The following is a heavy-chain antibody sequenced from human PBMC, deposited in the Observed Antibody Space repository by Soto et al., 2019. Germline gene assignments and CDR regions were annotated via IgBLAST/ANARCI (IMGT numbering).Heavy chain of an antibody. CDR3: AKDWGRYCSGRTCYLFES. V-gene: IGHV3-30*18. J-gene: IGHJ4*02. CDR2: TSFDGNNK. Sequence: QVQLVESGGGVVQPGRSLRLSCAASGFSFSSYVMHWVRQAPGKGLEWLAVTSFDGNNKYYADSVKGRFTISRDNSENTLYLQMNSLRTEDTAVYYCAKDWGRYCSGRTCYLFESWGQGTLGTVSS. D-gene: IGHD2-15*01. CDR1: GFSFSSYV.